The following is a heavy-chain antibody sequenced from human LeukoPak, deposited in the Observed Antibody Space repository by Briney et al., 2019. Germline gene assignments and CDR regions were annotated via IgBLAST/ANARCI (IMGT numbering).Heavy chain of an antibody. V-gene: IGHV3-43*02. CDR2: INKDGSAT. CDR3: ATWAFYHSLDV. D-gene: IGHD1-26*01. CDR1: GFTFDAYA. Sequence: GGSLRLSCEASGFTFDAYAMHWVRQAPGKGLEWVSLINKDGSATYYADSVKGRFTISRDNSKNSLYLQMNSLRSEDTALYYCATWAFYHSLDVWGQGTTVTVPS. J-gene: IGHJ6*02.